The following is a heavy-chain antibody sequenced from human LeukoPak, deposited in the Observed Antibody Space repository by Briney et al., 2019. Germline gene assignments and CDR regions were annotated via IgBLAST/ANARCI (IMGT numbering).Heavy chain of an antibody. J-gene: IGHJ5*02. CDR2: IYYGGST. V-gene: IGHV4-39*01. CDR1: GFTFSNYW. D-gene: IGHD6-13*01. CDR3: ARPRAAAAGNNWFDP. Sequence: SGGSLRLSCAASGFTFSNYWMSWVRQAPGKGLEWIGNIYYGGSTYYNPSLKSRVTISVDTSKNQFSLKMSSVTAADTAVYYCARPRAAAAGNNWFDPWGQGTLVTVSS.